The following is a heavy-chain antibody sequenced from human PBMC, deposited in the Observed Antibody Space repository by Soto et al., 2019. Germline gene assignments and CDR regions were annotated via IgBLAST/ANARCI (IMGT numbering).Heavy chain of an antibody. CDR2: INHSGSA. V-gene: IGHV4-34*01. J-gene: IGHJ4*01. Sequence: SETLSLTCAVYGTSFNDYYWTWIRQSPGKGLEWIGEINHSGSANYNPSLKSRVTISVDTSKNQFSLKLKSVTAADTAVYYCARDSLYSYYGSRHWGQGTLVTVSS. D-gene: IGHD3-10*01. CDR1: GTSFNDYY. CDR3: ARDSLYSYYGSRH.